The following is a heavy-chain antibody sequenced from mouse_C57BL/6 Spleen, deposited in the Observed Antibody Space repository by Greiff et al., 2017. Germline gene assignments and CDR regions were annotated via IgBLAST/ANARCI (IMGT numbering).Heavy chain of an antibody. D-gene: IGHD2-2*01. CDR3: TTHGSWFAY. CDR2: IDPENGDT. CDR1: GFNIKDDY. V-gene: IGHV14-4*01. J-gene: IGHJ3*01. Sequence: VQLKESGAELVRPGASVKLSCTASGFNIKDDYMHWVKQRPEQGLEWIGWIDPENGDTEYASKFQGKATITADTSSNTAYLQLSSLTSEDTAVYYCTTHGSWFAYWGQGNLVTVSA.